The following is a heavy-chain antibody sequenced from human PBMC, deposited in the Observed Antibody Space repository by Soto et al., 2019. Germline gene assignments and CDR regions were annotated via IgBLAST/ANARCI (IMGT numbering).Heavy chain of an antibody. CDR3: ARHSHNGGDYDY. CDR2: IYYSGST. D-gene: IGHD4-17*01. V-gene: IGHV4-31*03. Sequence: SETLSLTCTVSGGSISSGGYYWSWIRQHPGKGLEWIGYIYYSGSTYYNPSLKSRVTISVDTSKNQFSLKLNSVTAADTAVYYCARHSHNGGDYDYWGQGTLVTVSS. CDR1: GGSISSGGYY. J-gene: IGHJ4*02.